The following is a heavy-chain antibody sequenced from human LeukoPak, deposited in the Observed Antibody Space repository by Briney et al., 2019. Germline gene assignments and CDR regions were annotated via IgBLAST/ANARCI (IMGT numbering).Heavy chain of an antibody. J-gene: IGHJ4*02. D-gene: IGHD1-1*01. CDR3: ARHYTLEYNYDFDL. V-gene: IGHV5-51*01. CDR2: IYPADSDT. Sequence: GESLKISCQGSRNSFTTYWIGWVRQMPGKGLELVGLIYPADSDTRYSPSFQGQVTISADKSINTAFLQWRNLKASDTAMYYCARHYTLEYNYDFDLWGQGTLVTVSS. CDR1: RNSFTTYW.